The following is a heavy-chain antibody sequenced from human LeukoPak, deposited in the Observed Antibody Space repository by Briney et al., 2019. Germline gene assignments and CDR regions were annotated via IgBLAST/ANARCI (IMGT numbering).Heavy chain of an antibody. V-gene: IGHV4-61*01. CDR3: ARGSSGWYEGPWFDP. CDR1: GGSVSSGSYY. Sequence: SDTLSLTCTVSGGSVSSGSYYWSWIRQPPGKGLEWIGYIYDSGSTSYNPSLKSRVTISVDTSKDQFSLKLSSVTAADTAVYYCARGSSGWYEGPWFDPWGQGTLVTVSS. J-gene: IGHJ5*02. D-gene: IGHD6-19*01. CDR2: IYDSGST.